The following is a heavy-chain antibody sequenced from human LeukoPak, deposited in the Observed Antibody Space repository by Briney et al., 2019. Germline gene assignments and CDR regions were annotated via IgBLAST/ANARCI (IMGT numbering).Heavy chain of an antibody. CDR2: TYYRSKWYN. CDR1: GDSVSSNSAA. Sequence: SQTLSLTCAISGDSVSSNSAAWNWIRQSPSRGFEWLGRTYYRSKWYNDYAVSVKSRITINPDTSKNQFSLQLNSVTPEDTAVYYCAREVRVTCEGGDCYNFDYWGQGTLVTVSS. J-gene: IGHJ4*02. D-gene: IGHD2-21*02. CDR3: AREVRVTCEGGDCYNFDY. V-gene: IGHV6-1*01.